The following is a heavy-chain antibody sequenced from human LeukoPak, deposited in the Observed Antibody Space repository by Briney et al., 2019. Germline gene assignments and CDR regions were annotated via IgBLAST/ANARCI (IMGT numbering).Heavy chain of an antibody. CDR1: GFTFSNYA. D-gene: IGHD2-2*01. V-gene: IGHV3-23*01. CDR2: ISNDGRST. CDR3: AKGGSTAWTAAEY. J-gene: IGHJ4*02. Sequence: PGGSLRLSCAASGFTFSNYAMSGVRQAPGKGLEWISSISNDGRSTYYADSVKGRFTISRDNAKNTLSLRMNSLRADDTAVYYCAKGGSTAWTAAEYWGQGTLVTVSS.